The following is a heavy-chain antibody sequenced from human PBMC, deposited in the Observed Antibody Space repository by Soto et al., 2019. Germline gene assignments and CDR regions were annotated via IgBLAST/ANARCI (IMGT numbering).Heavy chain of an antibody. V-gene: IGHV3-23*01. J-gene: IGHJ4*02. CDR2: ISGSGGST. Sequence: EVQLLESGGGLVQPGGSLRLSCAASGFTFSSYAMSWLRQAPGKGLECVSNISGSGGSTYYADSVKGRFTISRDNSRNTLYLQMNSLTAEDLAVYYCAKADEYRFYAPMNGGQGTLVTVSS. CDR3: AKADEYRFYAPMN. CDR1: GFTFSSYA. D-gene: IGHD1-1*01.